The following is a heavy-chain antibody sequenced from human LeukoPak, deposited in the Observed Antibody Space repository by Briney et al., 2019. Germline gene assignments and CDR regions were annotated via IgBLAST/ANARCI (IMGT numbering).Heavy chain of an antibody. CDR2: IWYDGSNK. J-gene: IGHJ4*02. CDR3: ARGLRYFDWLVLMAFDY. D-gene: IGHD3-9*01. V-gene: IGHV3-33*01. Sequence: GGSLRLSCAASGFTFGSYGMHWVRQAPGKGLEWVAVIWYDGSNKYYADSVKGRFTISRDNSKNTLYLQMNSLRAEDTAVYYCARGLRYFDWLVLMAFDYWGQGTLVTVSS. CDR1: GFTFGSYG.